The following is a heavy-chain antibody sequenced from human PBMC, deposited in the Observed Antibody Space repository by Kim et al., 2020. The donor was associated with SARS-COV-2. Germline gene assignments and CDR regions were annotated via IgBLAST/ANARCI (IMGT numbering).Heavy chain of an antibody. CDR3: AREVHSSSSRHYAFDY. CDR2: SYYSGST. J-gene: IGHJ4*02. CDR1: GGSITSGDYY. Sequence: SETLSLTCTVSGGSITSGDYYWTWIRQHPGKGLEWIGYSYYSGSTLYNPSLKSRVSISVDTSKNQFSLKLSSVTAADTAVYYCAREVHSSSSRHYAFDYWGQGTLVTVSS. V-gene: IGHV4-31*03. D-gene: IGHD6-6*01.